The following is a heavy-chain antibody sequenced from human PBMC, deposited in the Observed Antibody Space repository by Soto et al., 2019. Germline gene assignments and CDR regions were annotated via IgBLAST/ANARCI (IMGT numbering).Heavy chain of an antibody. D-gene: IGHD1-26*01. CDR3: AKTSGSLAYFDY. J-gene: IGHJ4*02. Sequence: GGSLRLSCAASGFTFSSYGMHWVRQAPGKGLEWVAVISYDGSNKYYADSVKGRFTISRDNSKNTLYLQMNSLRAEDTAVYYCAKTSGSLAYFDYWGQGTLVTVSS. CDR1: GFTFSSYG. V-gene: IGHV3-30*18. CDR2: ISYDGSNK.